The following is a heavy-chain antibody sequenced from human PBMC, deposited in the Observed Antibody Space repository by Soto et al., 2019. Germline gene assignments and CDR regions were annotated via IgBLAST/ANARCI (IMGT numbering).Heavy chain of an antibody. CDR3: ASIGYRGLGTFDY. D-gene: IGHD1-26*01. Sequence: QVQLVQSGAEVKKPGASVKVSCKASGYTFTSYYRHWVRQAPGQGLEWMGIINPSGVSTSYAQMFEGRVTMTGDTSLSTVSMELSSLRSEDTAVYYCASIGYRGLGTFDYWGQGPMVTVSS. V-gene: IGHV1-46*01. CDR2: INPSGVST. J-gene: IGHJ4*02. CDR1: GYTFTSYY.